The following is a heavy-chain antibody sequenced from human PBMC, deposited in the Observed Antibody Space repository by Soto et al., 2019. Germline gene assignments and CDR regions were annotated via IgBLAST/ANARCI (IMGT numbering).Heavy chain of an antibody. CDR3: SIAGIAARPPNPFNWFDP. CDR1: GYTFTSYG. V-gene: IGHV1-18*01. CDR2: ISAYNGNT. J-gene: IGHJ5*02. Sequence: ASVKVSCKASGYTFTSYGSSWVRQAPGQGRERMGWISAYNGNTNYAQKLQGRVTMTTATSTSTAYMELRSLRSDDTAVYYCSIAGIAARPPNPFNWFDPWGQGTLVTVSS. D-gene: IGHD6-6*01.